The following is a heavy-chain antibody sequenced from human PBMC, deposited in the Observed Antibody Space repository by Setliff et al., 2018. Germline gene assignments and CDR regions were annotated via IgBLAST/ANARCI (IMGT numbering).Heavy chain of an antibody. V-gene: IGHV3-30*02. J-gene: IGHJ6*02. D-gene: IGHD2-15*01. Sequence: SGGSLRLSCAASGFTFSSYGMHWVRQAPGKGLEWVAFIRYDGSNKYYADSVKGRFTISRDNSKNTLYLQMNSLRAEDTAVYYCAKEVGYCSGGSCYHYYYGMDVWGQGTTVTVSS. CDR1: GFTFSSYG. CDR2: IRYDGSNK. CDR3: AKEVGYCSGGSCYHYYYGMDV.